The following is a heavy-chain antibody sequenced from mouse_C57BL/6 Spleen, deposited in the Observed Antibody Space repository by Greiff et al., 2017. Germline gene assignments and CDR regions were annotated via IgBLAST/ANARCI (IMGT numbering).Heavy chain of an antibody. Sequence: QVQLQQPGAELVMPGASVKLSCKASGYTFTSYWMHWVKQRPGQGLEWIGEIDPSDSYTNYNQKFKGKSTLTVDKSSSTDYMQLSSLTSEDSAVYCSARGVGSKFAYWGQGTLVTVSA. CDR3: ARGVGSKFAY. CDR1: GYTFTSYW. V-gene: IGHV1-69*01. CDR2: IDPSDSYT. J-gene: IGHJ3*01. D-gene: IGHD1-1*01.